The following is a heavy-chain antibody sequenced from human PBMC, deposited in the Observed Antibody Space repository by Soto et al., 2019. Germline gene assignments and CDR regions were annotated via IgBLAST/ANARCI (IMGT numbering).Heavy chain of an antibody. CDR1: GGSISSGGYY. D-gene: IGHD3-22*01. CDR2: IYYSGST. J-gene: IGHJ5*02. V-gene: IGHV4-31*03. CDR3: ARELVVKGNNWFDP. Sequence: SETLSLTCTVSGGSISSGGYYWSWIRQHPGKGLEWIGYIYYSGSTYYNPSLKSRVTISVDTSKNQFSLKLSSVTAADTAVYYCARELVVKGNNWFDPWGQGTLVTVSS.